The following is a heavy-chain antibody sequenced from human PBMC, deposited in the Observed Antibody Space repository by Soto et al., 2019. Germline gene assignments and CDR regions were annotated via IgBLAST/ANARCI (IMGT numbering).Heavy chain of an antibody. Sequence: PGGSLRLSCAASGLIFSSYWMSWVRQAPGKGLEWVANINQYGSERYYVDSVKGRLTISRENAKDSLYLQMNSLRAEDTAVYYCARGIGVDAWGQATTVTVSS. CDR2: INQYGSER. D-gene: IGHD3-10*01. V-gene: IGHV3-7*03. J-gene: IGHJ6*02. CDR3: ARGIGVDA. CDR1: GLIFSSYW.